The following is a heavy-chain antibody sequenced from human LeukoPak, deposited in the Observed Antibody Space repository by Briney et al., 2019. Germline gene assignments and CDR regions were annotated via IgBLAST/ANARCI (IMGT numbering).Heavy chain of an antibody. CDR2: IYYSGST. V-gene: IGHV4-59*08. D-gene: IGHD6-19*01. Sequence: SETLSLTCTVSGGSISNCYWSWIRQPPGKGLEWIGYIYYSGSTNYNPSLKSRVTISVDTSKNQFSLKLSSVTAADTAVYYCARHEKSSGWYYDYWGQGTLVTVSS. J-gene: IGHJ4*02. CDR1: GGSISNCY. CDR3: ARHEKSSGWYYDY.